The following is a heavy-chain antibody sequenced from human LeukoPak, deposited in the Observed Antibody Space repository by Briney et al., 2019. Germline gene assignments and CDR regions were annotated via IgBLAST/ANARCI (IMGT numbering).Heavy chain of an antibody. D-gene: IGHD4-11*01. CDR1: GFTFTGYG. CDR2: IWYDGSDK. J-gene: IGHJ4*02. CDR3: AREIFDYSNYIAY. V-gene: IGHV3-33*01. Sequence: AGGSLRLSCAASGFTFTGYGMHWVRQAPGKGLEWVAVIWYDGSDKYYADSVKGRFTISRDNSKNTLYLQMNSLRAEDTAMYYCAREIFDYSNYIAYWGQGTLVTVSS.